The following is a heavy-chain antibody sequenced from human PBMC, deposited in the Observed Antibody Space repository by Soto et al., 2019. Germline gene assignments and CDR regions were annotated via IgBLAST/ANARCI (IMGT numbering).Heavy chain of an antibody. Sequence: ASVKVSCKASGYIFINYYIHWVRQAPGQGLEWIGIINPNGGSTNYAQKLQGRVTMTTDTSTSTAYMELRSLRSDDTAVYYCARDWGNYDILTGYRNDDNDAFDIWGQGTMVTVSS. D-gene: IGHD3-9*01. J-gene: IGHJ3*02. CDR2: INPNGGST. CDR1: GYIFINYY. CDR3: ARDWGNYDILTGYRNDDNDAFDI. V-gene: IGHV1-46*01.